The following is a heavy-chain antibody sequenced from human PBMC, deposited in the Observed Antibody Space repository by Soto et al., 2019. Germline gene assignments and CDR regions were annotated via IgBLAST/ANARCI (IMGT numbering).Heavy chain of an antibody. CDR2: ISTYNGNT. CDR3: ARKYSGSSWFDP. V-gene: IGHV1-18*01. D-gene: IGHD6-6*01. J-gene: IGHJ5*02. Sequence: ASVKVSCKASGYTFSSSGVTWVRQAPGQGLEWMGWISTYNGNTNYAQKLLGRVTMTTDTSTRTAYMELRSLKSDDTAVYYCARKYSGSSWFDPWGQGTLVTVSS. CDR1: GYTFSSSG.